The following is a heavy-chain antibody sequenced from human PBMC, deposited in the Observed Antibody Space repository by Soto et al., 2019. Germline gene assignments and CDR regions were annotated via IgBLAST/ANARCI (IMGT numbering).Heavy chain of an antibody. CDR2: INTNSGGT. J-gene: IGHJ6*02. CDR3: ARGDRVWSGYYTTAYGMDV. V-gene: IGHV1-2*04. Sequence: GASVKVSCKASGYTFTGYYMHWVRQAPGQGPEWMGWINTNSGGTNYAQKFQGWVTMTRDTSISTAYMELSRLRSDDTAVYYCARGDRVWSGYYTTAYGMDVWGQGTTVTGS. CDR1: GYTFTGYY. D-gene: IGHD3-3*01.